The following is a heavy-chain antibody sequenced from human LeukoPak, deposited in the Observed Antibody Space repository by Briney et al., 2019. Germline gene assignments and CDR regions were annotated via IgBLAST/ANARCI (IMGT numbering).Heavy chain of an antibody. CDR1: GYTFTGYY. J-gene: IGHJ5*02. D-gene: IGHD3-10*01. V-gene: IGHV1-2*02. CDR2: INPNSGGT. Sequence: ASVKVSCKASGYTFTGYYMHWVRQAPGQGLEWMGWINPNSGGTNYAQKFQGRVTMTRDTSISTAYMELSRLRSDDTAVYYCARRTVRAVGWFDPWGQGTLVTVSS. CDR3: ARRTVRAVGWFDP.